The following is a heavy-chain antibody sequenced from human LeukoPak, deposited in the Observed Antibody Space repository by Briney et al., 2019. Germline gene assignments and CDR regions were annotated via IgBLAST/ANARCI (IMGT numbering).Heavy chain of an antibody. CDR2: INSDGSTT. J-gene: IGHJ4*02. CDR3: ARGHHYYDSSAYYY. Sequence: PGGSLRLSCAASGFTFISNWMHWVRQAPGKGLVWVSRINSDGSTTSYAASVKGRFTISRDTAKNTLYLQMNSLRAEDTAVYYCARGHHYYDSSAYYYWGQGTLVTVSS. CDR1: GFTFISNW. D-gene: IGHD3-22*01. V-gene: IGHV3-74*01.